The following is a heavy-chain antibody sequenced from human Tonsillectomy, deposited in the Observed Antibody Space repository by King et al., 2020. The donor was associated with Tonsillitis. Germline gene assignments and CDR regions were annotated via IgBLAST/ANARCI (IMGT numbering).Heavy chain of an antibody. Sequence: LQLQESGPGVVKPSETLSLTCTVSGGSISSSDHYWAWLRHPPGKGLEWIGYMYYSETIFYNPSLKSRITISGGTSENRFSLKLNSVTAADTAVYFCARYVSGSFDYWGQGALVTVSS. V-gene: IGHV4-39*01. CDR2: MYYSETI. J-gene: IGHJ4*02. D-gene: IGHD1-26*01. CDR3: ARYVSGSFDY. CDR1: GGSISSSDHY.